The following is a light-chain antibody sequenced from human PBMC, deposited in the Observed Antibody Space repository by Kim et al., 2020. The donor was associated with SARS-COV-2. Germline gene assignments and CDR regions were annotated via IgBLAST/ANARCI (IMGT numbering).Light chain of an antibody. CDR2: NAF. J-gene: IGKJ1*01. Sequence: SLSPGDRATLSCRASQSVSINLAWYQQKPGQAPRLLISNAFSRATGVPVRFSGSGSGTDFTLTISSLQSEDFAMYYCQQYDDWPRTFGQGTKVDIK. CDR1: QSVSIN. CDR3: QQYDDWPRT. V-gene: IGKV3-15*01.